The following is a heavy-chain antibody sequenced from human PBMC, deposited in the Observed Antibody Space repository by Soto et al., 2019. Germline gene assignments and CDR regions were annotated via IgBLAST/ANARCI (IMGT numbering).Heavy chain of an antibody. CDR1: GYSFTSYL. CDR3: ATTYLRNYYDSSGYFYYYYGMDV. CDR2: IYPGDSET. J-gene: IGHJ6*02. Sequence: GESLKISCKGSGYSFTSYLIGWVRQMPGKGLEWMGIIYPGDSETRYSPSFQGQVTISADKSISTAYLQWSSMKASDTAMYYCATTYLRNYYDSSGYFYYYYGMDVWGQGTTVTVSS. V-gene: IGHV5-51*01. D-gene: IGHD3-22*01.